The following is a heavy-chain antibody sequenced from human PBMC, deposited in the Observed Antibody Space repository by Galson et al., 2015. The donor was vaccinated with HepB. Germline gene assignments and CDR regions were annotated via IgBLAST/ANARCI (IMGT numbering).Heavy chain of an antibody. CDR3: AKDIGSVGSGWQGAFDY. CDR2: ISWDGGST. V-gene: IGHV3-43*01. D-gene: IGHD6-19*01. J-gene: IGHJ4*02. CDR1: GFTFDDYT. Sequence: SLRLSCAASGFTFDDYTMHWVRQAPGKGLEWVSIISWDGGSTYYADSVKGRFTISRDNSKNSLYLQMNSLRTEDTALYYCAKDIGSVGSGWQGAFDYWGQGTLVTVSS.